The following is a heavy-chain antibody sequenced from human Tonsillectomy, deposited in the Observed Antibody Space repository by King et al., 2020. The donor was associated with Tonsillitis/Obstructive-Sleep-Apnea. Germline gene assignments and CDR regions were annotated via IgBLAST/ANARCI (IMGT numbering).Heavy chain of an antibody. CDR3: ARVVGSGAS. CDR2: ISSSSNYI. J-gene: IGHJ4*02. Sequence: QLVESGGGLVKPGGSLRLSCAASGFTLSSYSMNWVRQAPGKGLEWVSSISSSSNYIYYADSVKGRFTISRDNAKNSLYLQMSRLRVEDTAVYYCARVVGSGASWGQGTLVTVSS. D-gene: IGHD3-10*01. V-gene: IGHV3-21*01. CDR1: GFTLSSYS.